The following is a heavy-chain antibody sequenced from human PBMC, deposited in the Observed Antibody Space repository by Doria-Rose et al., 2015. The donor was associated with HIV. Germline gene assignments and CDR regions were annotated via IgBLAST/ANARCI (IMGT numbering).Heavy chain of an antibody. J-gene: IGHJ4*02. CDR2: IFSDDER. V-gene: IGHV2-26*01. D-gene: IGHD6-13*01. CDR1: GVSLSSPGMG. Sequence: QVTLKESGPVLVKPTETLTLTCTVSGVSLSSPGMGVSWIRQPPGKALEWLAYIFSDDERSYKTSLKSRLTISRCTSKSQVVLTMTDMDPVDTATYYCARIKSSRWYHKYYFDFWGQGTLVIVSA. CDR3: ARIKSSRWYHKYYFDF.